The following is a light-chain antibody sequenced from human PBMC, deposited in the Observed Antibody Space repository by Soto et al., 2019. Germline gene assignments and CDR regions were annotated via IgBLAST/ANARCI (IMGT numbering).Light chain of an antibody. J-gene: IGKJ2*01. CDR1: QSISTC. CDR3: QQTYNPPRT. CDR2: AAS. V-gene: IGKV1-39*01. Sequence: DVQMTQSPSSLSASVGDKVTITSRASQSISTCLNWYQQKPGKAPKLLIYAASSLQSGVPSRFSGTGSGTDFTLAINSLQPEDFATYYCQQTYNPPRTFGQGTKLEI.